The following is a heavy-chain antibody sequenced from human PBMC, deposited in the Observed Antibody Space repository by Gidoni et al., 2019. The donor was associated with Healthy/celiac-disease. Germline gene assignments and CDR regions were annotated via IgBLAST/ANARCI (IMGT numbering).Heavy chain of an antibody. CDR2: SSPGDSDT. V-gene: IGHV5-51*01. Sequence: EVQLVQSGAEVKKPGESLQISCKGSGYSFTSYWIGWVRQMPGKGLEWMGLSSPGDSDTRYSPSFQGQVTISADKSISTAYLQWSSLKASDTAMYYCARHPFGRDSGWYYFDYWGQGTLVTVSS. CDR3: ARHPFGRDSGWYYFDY. J-gene: IGHJ4*02. CDR1: GYSFTSYW. D-gene: IGHD6-19*01.